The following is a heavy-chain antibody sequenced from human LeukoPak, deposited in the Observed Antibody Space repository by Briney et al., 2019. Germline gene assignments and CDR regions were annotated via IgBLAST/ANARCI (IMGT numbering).Heavy chain of an antibody. V-gene: IGHV3-21*05. J-gene: IGHJ4*02. CDR1: GFTFSSYS. D-gene: IGHD6-13*01. CDR2: INSGSSYM. Sequence: PGGSLRLSCAASGFTFSSYSMNWVRQAPGKGLEWVSYINSGSSYMYYPDSVKGRFTISRDNSKNILYLQMNSLRAEDTAVYYCARGASSWYKDPFDNWGQGTLVIVSS. CDR3: ARGASSWYKDPFDN.